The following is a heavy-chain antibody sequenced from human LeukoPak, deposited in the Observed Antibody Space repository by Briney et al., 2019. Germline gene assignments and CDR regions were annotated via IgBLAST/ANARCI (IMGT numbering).Heavy chain of an antibody. Sequence: GGSLRLSCAASGFTFSSYAMSWVRQAPGKGLGWVSAISGSGGSTYYADSVKGRFTISRDNSNNTLYLQINSLRAEDTAGYYCADCVVPAAMRSYYYYGMDLWGKGTTVTVSS. V-gene: IGHV3-23*01. CDR1: GFTFSSYA. D-gene: IGHD2-2*01. CDR2: ISGSGGST. J-gene: IGHJ6*04. CDR3: ADCVVPAAMRSYYYYGMDL.